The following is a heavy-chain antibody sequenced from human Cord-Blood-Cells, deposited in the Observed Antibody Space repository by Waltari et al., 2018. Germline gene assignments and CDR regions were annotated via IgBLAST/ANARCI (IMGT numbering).Heavy chain of an antibody. J-gene: IGHJ4*02. Sequence: EVQLVESGGGLVKPGGSLRLSCAASGFTFSSYSMNWVRQAPGKGLEWVSSISSSSSYIYYADSVKGRLTISRDNAKNSLYLQMNSLRAEDTAVYYCARYGYSSSWYESYYFDYWGQGTLVTVSS. CDR2: ISSSSSYI. D-gene: IGHD6-13*01. CDR1: GFTFSSYS. CDR3: ARYGYSSSWYESYYFDY. V-gene: IGHV3-21*01.